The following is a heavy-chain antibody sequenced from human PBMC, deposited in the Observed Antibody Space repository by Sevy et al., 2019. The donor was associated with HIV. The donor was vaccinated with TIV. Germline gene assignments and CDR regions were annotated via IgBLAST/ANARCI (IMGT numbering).Heavy chain of an antibody. Sequence: GGSLRLSCAASGFTFSNAWMSWVRQAPGKGLEWVGRIKSKTGGGTTDYAAPVKGRLSISSGDSTNTLYLQMMSLKTDDTTIFYCSTNSKKRGLSALLDYWGQGTLVTVSS. CDR2: IKSKTGGGTT. CDR3: STNSKKRGLSALLDY. D-gene: IGHD3-10*01. J-gene: IGHJ4*02. V-gene: IGHV3-15*01. CDR1: GFTFSNAW.